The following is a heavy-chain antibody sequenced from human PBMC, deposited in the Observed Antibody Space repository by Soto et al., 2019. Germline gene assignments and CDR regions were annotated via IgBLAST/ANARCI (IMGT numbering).Heavy chain of an antibody. CDR2: MNPNSGNT. Sequence: ASVKVSCKASGYTFTSYDINWVRQATGQGLEWMGWMNPNSGNTDYAQKFQGRVTMTRNNSKSTAYMELSSLRSEDTAVYYCARGDNGYIWGSYWWVFDIWGQGTMVTVSS. V-gene: IGHV1-8*01. J-gene: IGHJ3*02. CDR1: GYTFTSYD. CDR3: ARGDNGYIWGSYWWVFDI. D-gene: IGHD3-16*01.